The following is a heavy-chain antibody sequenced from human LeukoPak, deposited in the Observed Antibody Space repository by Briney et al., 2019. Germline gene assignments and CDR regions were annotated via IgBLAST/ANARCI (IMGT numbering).Heavy chain of an antibody. CDR2: INHSGST. J-gene: IGHJ5*02. CDR1: GGSFSGYY. Sequence: PSETLSLTCAVYGGSFSGYYWSWIRQPPGKGLEWIGEINHSGSTNYNPSLKSRVTISVDTSKNQFSLKLSSVTAADTAVYYCAVLYSSSSNWFDPWGQRTLVTVSS. V-gene: IGHV4-34*01. D-gene: IGHD6-13*01. CDR3: AVLYSSSSNWFDP.